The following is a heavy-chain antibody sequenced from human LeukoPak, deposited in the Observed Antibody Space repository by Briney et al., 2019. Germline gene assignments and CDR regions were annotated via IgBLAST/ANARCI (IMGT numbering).Heavy chain of an antibody. D-gene: IGHD1-1*01. CDR2: ISSSSSYI. Sequence: GRSLRLSCAASGFTFSSYSMNWVRQAPGKGLEWVSSISSSSSYIYYADSVKGRFTISRDNAKNSLYLQMNSLRAEDTAVYYCARIPNWNDLVIDYWGQGTLVTVSS. CDR3: ARIPNWNDLVIDY. J-gene: IGHJ4*02. CDR1: GFTFSSYS. V-gene: IGHV3-21*01.